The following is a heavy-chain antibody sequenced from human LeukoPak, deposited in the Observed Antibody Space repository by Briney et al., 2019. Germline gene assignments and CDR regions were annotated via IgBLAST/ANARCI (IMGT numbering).Heavy chain of an antibody. CDR1: GFTFSSYS. J-gene: IGHJ4*02. CDR3: ARDSSWALDY. V-gene: IGHV3-48*01. CDR2: ISSSSSTI. D-gene: IGHD1-26*01. Sequence: GGSLRLSCAASGFTFSSYSMNWVRQAPGKGLEWVSYISSSSSTIYYADSVKGRFTISRDNAKNSLYLQMKSLRAEDTAVYYCARDSSWALDYWGQGTLVTVSS.